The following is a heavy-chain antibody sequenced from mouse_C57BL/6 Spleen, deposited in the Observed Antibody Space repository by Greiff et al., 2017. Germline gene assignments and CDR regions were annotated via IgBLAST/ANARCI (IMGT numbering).Heavy chain of an antibody. CDR3: ARQGCYEGYDEGGRFDY. CDR1: GYTFTSYW. D-gene: IGHD2-3*01. Sequence: VQLQQSGAELAKPGASVKLSCKASGYTFTSYWMHWVKQRPGQGLEWIGYINPSSGYTKYNQKFKDKATLTADKSSSTAYMQLSLLTYEDSAVYYYARQGCYEGYDEGGRFDYWGQGTTLTVSA. CDR2: INPSSGYT. V-gene: IGHV1-7*01. J-gene: IGHJ2*01.